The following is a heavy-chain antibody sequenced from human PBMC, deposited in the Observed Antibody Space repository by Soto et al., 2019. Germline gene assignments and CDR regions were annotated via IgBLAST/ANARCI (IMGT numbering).Heavy chain of an antibody. CDR1: GFTFSSYW. J-gene: IGHJ4*02. CDR3: AKDRLRGKFDY. V-gene: IGHV3-74*01. CDR2: IRGTGSST. Sequence: GGSLRLSCAASGFTFSSYWMHWVRQAPGKGLEWVSTIRGTGSSTNYADTVKGRFTISRDNAKNTLYLQMNSLRDEYTAVYNCAKDRLRGKFDYWGQGTQVTVST.